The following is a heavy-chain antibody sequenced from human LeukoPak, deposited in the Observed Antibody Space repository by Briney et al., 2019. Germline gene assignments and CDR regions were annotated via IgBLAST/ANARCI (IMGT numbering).Heavy chain of an antibody. CDR3: ARGGIAVAGEHDY. V-gene: IGHV4-34*01. Sequence: PSETLSLTCAVYGGSFSGYYWSWIRQPPGKGLEWIGEINHSGSTNYNPSLKSRVTISVDTSKNQFSLKLSSVTAADTAVYYCARGGIAVAGEHDYWGQGTLVTVSS. D-gene: IGHD6-19*01. J-gene: IGHJ4*02. CDR2: INHSGST. CDR1: GGSFSGYY.